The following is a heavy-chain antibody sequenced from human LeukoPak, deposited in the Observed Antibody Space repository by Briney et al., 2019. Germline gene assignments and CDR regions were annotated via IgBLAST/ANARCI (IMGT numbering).Heavy chain of an antibody. CDR1: GGSISSYY. CDR3: AGSTVTKYQDAFDI. V-gene: IGHV4-4*07. CDR2: IYSSGST. D-gene: IGHD4-17*01. J-gene: IGHJ3*02. Sequence: SETLSLTCTVSGGSISSYYWSWIRQPAGKGLEWIGRIYSSGSTNYNPSLKSRVTMSVDTSKNQFSLKLSSVTAADTAVYYCAGSTVTKYQDAFDIWGQGTMVTVSS.